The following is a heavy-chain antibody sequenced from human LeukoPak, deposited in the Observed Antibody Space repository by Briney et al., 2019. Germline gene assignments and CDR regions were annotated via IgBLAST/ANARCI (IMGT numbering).Heavy chain of an antibody. CDR3: ARDQDAFDI. Sequence: GGSLRLSCAASGFTFSSYSMTWVRQAPGKGLEWVSYISSSSSTIYYADSVKGRFTISRGNAKNSLYLQMNSLRAEDTAVYYCARDQDAFDIWGQGTMVTVSS. CDR1: GFTFSSYS. CDR2: ISSSSSTI. V-gene: IGHV3-48*01. J-gene: IGHJ3*02.